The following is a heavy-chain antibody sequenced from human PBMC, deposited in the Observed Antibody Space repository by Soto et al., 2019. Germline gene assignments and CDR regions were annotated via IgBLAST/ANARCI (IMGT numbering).Heavy chain of an antibody. D-gene: IGHD3-10*01. V-gene: IGHV4-34*01. CDR2: INHSGST. CDR3: ARRSVHSEAPYGE. Sequence: TSETLSLTCAVYGGSFSGYYWSWIRQPPGKGMEWIGNINHSGSTNYNPSLKSRVTISVDTSKSQFSLKLNSVTVADTAVYCSARRSVHSEAPYGEWSQGTLVTESS. J-gene: IGHJ4*02. CDR1: GGSFSGYY.